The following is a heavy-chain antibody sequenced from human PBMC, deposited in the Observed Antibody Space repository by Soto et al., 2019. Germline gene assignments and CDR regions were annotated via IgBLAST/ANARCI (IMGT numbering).Heavy chain of an antibody. CDR2: INHSGST. J-gene: IGHJ6*02. V-gene: IGHV4-34*01. D-gene: IGHD6-19*01. CDR1: GGSFSGYY. CDR3: ARGVAVAATWGYYYYGMDV. Sequence: NPSETLSLTCAVYGGSFSGYYWSWIRQPPGKGLEWIGEINHSGSTNYNPSLKSRVTISVDTSKNQFSLKLSSVTAADTAVYYCARGVAVAATWGYYYYGMDVWGQGTTVTVSS.